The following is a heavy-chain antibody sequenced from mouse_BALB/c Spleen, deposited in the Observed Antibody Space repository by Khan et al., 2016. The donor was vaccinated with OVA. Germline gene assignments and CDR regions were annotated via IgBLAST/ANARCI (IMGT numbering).Heavy chain of an antibody. V-gene: IGHV1-4*01. CDR3: VRDGAYCSNDGWFAY. CDR1: GYTFTSYT. CDR2: INPSNGYT. Sequence: QVQLKQSGAELARPGASVKMSCKASGYTFTSYTIHWIKLRPGQGLEWIGYINPSNGYTNYNQKFKDKATLTADKSSTTAYMQLSSLTSDDSAVYNCVRDGAYCSNDGWFAYWGQGTLVTVSA. J-gene: IGHJ3*01. D-gene: IGHD2-5*01.